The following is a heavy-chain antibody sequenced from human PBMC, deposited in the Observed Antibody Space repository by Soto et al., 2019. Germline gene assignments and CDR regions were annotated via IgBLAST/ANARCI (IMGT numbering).Heavy chain of an antibody. Sequence: ASVKVSCKASGYTFTGYYMHWVRQAPGQGLEWMGWINPNSGGTNYAQKFQGWVTMTTDTSTSTAYMELSSLRSDDTAVYYCARVPSNGANEPKWFDLWGQGTLVTVSS. CDR3: ARVPSNGANEPKWFDL. D-gene: IGHD4-17*01. CDR2: INPNSGGT. V-gene: IGHV1-2*04. CDR1: GYTFTGYY. J-gene: IGHJ5*02.